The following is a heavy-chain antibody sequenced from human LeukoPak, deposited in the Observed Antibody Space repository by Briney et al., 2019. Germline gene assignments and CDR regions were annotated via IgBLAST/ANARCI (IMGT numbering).Heavy chain of an antibody. D-gene: IGHD3-22*01. J-gene: IGHJ4*02. V-gene: IGHV1-18*01. CDR1: GYTFTSYG. Sequence: ASVKVSFKASGYTFTSYGITWVRQAPGQGLEWMGWISVYNGDTNYAQKLQGRVTMTTETSTSTAYMELRSLISNDTAVYYCASYTGSDSSGYAYWGQGTLVTVSS. CDR3: ASYTGSDSSGYAY. CDR2: ISVYNGDT.